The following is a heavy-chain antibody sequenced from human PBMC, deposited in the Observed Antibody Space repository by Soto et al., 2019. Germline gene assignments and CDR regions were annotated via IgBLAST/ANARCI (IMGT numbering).Heavy chain of an antibody. J-gene: IGHJ5*02. CDR1: GGSFHGYY. CDR2: INHSGRA. V-gene: IGHV4-34*01. Sequence: QVLLQQWGAGLLKPSETLSLTCAVSGGSFHGYYWSWIRQPPGKGLEWIGEINHSGRANYNPTFKSRVSISVDMSKNQLSLQMTSVTAADTAVYYCAKGPQGGYYDSGTFYSPVSWGQGTLVTVSS. D-gene: IGHD3-10*01. CDR3: AKGPQGGYYDSGTFYSPVS.